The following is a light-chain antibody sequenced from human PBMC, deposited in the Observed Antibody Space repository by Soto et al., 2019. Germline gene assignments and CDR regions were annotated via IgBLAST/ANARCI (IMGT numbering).Light chain of an antibody. CDR2: SNN. V-gene: IGLV1-44*01. CDR3: AAWDDSRNGPQ. CDR1: SSNIGSNT. J-gene: IGLJ3*02. Sequence: QSVLTQPPSASGTPGQRVTISCSGSSSNIGSNTVNWYQQLPGTAPKVLIFSNNQRSSGVSDRFSGSKSGASASLAISGLHSEDEGHYFCAAWDDSRNGPQFGGGTKVTVL.